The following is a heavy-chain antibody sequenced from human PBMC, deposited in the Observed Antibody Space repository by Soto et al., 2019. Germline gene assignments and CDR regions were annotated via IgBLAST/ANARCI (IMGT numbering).Heavy chain of an antibody. CDR3: ARARFQVLYGKPYFDS. D-gene: IGHD2-2*02. CDR1: GGSITTGGSY. J-gene: IGHJ4*02. V-gene: IGHV4-31*03. CDR2: IYHSGNT. Sequence: PSETLSLTCTVSGGSITTGGSYWSWIRQHPGKGLEWIGHIYHSGNTCYNPSLKSRLTISVDTSKTHFSLMVDTVSAADTAVYYCARARFQVLYGKPYFDSWGQGSLVTVSS.